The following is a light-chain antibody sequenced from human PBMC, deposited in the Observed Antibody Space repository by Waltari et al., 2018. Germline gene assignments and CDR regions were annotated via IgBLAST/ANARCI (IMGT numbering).Light chain of an antibody. CDR2: AAS. CDR1: QCINRY. V-gene: IGKV1-39*01. Sequence: DIQITQSPSSLSASVGDRVTITCRASQCINRYLHWYQQKPGKAPKLLIYAASSLQSGVPSRFSVSGSGTDFTLTISSLQPEDFATYYCQQSYGTPPTFGQGTKVEIK. CDR3: QQSYGTPPT. J-gene: IGKJ1*01.